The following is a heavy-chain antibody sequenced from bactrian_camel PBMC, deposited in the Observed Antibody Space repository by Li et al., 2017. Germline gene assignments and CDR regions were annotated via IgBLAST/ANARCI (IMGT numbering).Heavy chain of an antibody. CDR1: GSATDSRYC. J-gene: IGHJ4*01. CDR2: IAADGAPS. V-gene: IGHV3S1*01. Sequence: QVQLVESGGGSVQAGGGSLSLSCAASGSATDSRYCMHWFRQAPGKQREAVAGIAADGAPSYAASVQGRFTVSRDNDKNTLYLQLNSLQTEDTGMYYCATTGRGFVGQGTQVTVS. D-gene: IGHD3*01.